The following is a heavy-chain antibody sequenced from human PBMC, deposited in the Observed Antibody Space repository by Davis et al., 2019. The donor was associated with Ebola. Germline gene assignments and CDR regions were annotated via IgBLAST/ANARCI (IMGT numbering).Heavy chain of an antibody. CDR2: ISGYNGNT. D-gene: IGHD6-6*01. V-gene: IGHV1-18*01. CDR3: ARDNGGSSPHYYYYYYGMDV. CDR1: GYTFTSYG. Sequence: ASVKVSCKASGYTFTSYGISWVRQAPGQGLEWMGWISGYNGNTNYAQKLQGRVTMTTDTSTSTAYMELRSLRSDDTAVYYCARDNGGSSPHYYYYYYGMDVWGQGTTVTVSS. J-gene: IGHJ6*02.